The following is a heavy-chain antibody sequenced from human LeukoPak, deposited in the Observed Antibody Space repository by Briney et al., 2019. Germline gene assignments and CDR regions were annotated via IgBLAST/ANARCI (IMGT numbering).Heavy chain of an antibody. CDR2: VTYDGSKK. J-gene: IGHJ4*02. CDR3: AKDPQYYDILTGYPAFDY. Sequence: GGSLRLSCAASGFTFRSYGMQWVRQAPGKGLEWVASVTYDGSKKYYVGSVKGRFSISRDNSKNTLYLQMNSLRAEDTAVYYCAKDPQYYDILTGYPAFDYWGQGTLVTVSS. V-gene: IGHV3-30*02. D-gene: IGHD3-9*01. CDR1: GFTFRSYG.